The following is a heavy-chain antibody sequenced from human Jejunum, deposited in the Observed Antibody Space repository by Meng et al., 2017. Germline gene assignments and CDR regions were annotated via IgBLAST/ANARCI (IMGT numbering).Heavy chain of an antibody. CDR2: ISNTGGST. CDR1: GFSFSTYA. V-gene: IGHV3-23*01. D-gene: IGHD5-24*01. CDR3: AKDRGLAMADY. Sequence: GESLKISCAASGFSFSTYAMSWVRQAPGKGLEWVASISNTGGSTYFSDSVKGRFTISKDNSKNMLFLQMNGLRAEDTAVYYCAKDRGLAMADYWGQGTLVTVSS. J-gene: IGHJ4*02.